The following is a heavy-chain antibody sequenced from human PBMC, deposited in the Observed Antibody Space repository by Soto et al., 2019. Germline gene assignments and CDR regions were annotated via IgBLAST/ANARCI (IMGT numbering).Heavy chain of an antibody. CDR3: ANSYVGETTITGGFYYKGMDG. CDR2: IIAIFVRP. V-gene: IGHV1-69*01. J-gene: IGHJ6*02. D-gene: IGHD5-12*01. Sequence: QVQLVQSGAEVKKPGSSVTVSCKASGASFNNYAISWVRQAPGQWLDWMGGIIAIFVRPTYAEEFQGRVTITADASTATDYMELSSLRSEDKAVYYCANSYVGETTITGGFYYKGMDGWGQGNTVTVSS. CDR1: GASFNNYA.